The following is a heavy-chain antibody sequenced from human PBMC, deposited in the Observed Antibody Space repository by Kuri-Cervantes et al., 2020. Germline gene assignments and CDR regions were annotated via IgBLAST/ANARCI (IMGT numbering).Heavy chain of an antibody. D-gene: IGHD4-17*01. CDR2: IIPIFGTA. J-gene: IGHJ4*02. CDR3: ARGRELNDYGDYLGY. CDR1: GYTFTSYG. V-gene: IGHV1-69*05. Sequence: SVKVSCKASGYTFTSYGITWVRQAPGQGLEWMGGIIPIFGTANYAQKFQGRVTITTDESTSTAYMELSSLRSEDTAVYYCARGRELNDYGDYLGYWGQGTLVTVSS.